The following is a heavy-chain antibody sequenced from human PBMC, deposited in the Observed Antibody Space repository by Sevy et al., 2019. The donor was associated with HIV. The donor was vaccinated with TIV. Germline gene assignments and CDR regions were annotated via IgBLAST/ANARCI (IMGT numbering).Heavy chain of an antibody. Sequence: GGSLRLSCAASGFTFSSYSMNWVRQTPGKGLEWVSSVSSSSSYIYYADSVKGRFTISRDNAKNSLYLQMSSLRADDTAVYYCASSHAGYSEIDYWGQGSLVTVSS. CDR2: VSSSSSYI. V-gene: IGHV3-21*01. J-gene: IGHJ4*02. CDR1: GFTFSSYS. D-gene: IGHD6-13*01. CDR3: ASSHAGYSEIDY.